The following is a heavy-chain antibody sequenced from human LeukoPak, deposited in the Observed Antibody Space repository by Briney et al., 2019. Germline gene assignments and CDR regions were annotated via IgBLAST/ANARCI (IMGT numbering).Heavy chain of an antibody. CDR3: ARDHDNR. CDR2: ISSSSSYI. D-gene: IGHD3-22*01. Sequence: GGSLRLSCEASGFTFSRYSMNWVRQAPVKGLEWVSSISSSSSYIYYAYSVKGRFTISRDNAKNSLYLQMNSLRAEDTAVYYCARDHDNRWGQGTLVTVSS. J-gene: IGHJ4*02. CDR1: GFTFSRYS. V-gene: IGHV3-21*01.